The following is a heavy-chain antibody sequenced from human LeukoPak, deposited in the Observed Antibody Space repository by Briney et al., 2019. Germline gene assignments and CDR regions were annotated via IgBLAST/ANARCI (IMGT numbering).Heavy chain of an antibody. J-gene: IGHJ6*03. CDR3: AKLRYYDSSGPYYMDV. Sequence: PGGSLRLSCAASGFTFSSYAMSWVRQAQGEGLEWVSAISGSGGSTYYADSVKGRFTISRDNSKNTLYLQMNSLRAEDTAVYYCAKLRYYDSSGPYYMDVWGKGTTVTVSS. V-gene: IGHV3-23*01. CDR2: ISGSGGST. CDR1: GFTFSSYA. D-gene: IGHD3-22*01.